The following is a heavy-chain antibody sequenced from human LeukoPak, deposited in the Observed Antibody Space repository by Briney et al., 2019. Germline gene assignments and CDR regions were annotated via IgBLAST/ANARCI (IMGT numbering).Heavy chain of an antibody. Sequence: ASVKVSCKTSSYSSINFGITWVRQAPGQGLEWMGWISPYNGDTKYAQNVQGRVTMTTDTSTSTAYMELRSLTSDDTAVYYCARDGKYDSSGYSLALDTWGQGTMVTISS. CDR1: SYSSINFG. J-gene: IGHJ3*02. D-gene: IGHD3-22*01. V-gene: IGHV1-18*01. CDR2: ISPYNGDT. CDR3: ARDGKYDSSGYSLALDT.